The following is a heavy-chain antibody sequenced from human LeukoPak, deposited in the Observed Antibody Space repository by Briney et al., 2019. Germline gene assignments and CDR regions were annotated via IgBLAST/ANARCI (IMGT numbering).Heavy chain of an antibody. D-gene: IGHD2-15*01. CDR3: AGVGYCSGGFCYYYYYGMDV. CDR2: ISSDSSYI. CDR1: GFTFSSYS. Sequence: SGGSLRLSCAASGFTFSSYSMNWVRQAPGKGLEWVSSISSDSSYIYYADSVKGRFTISRDNAKNPLYLQMNSLRAEDTAVYYCAGVGYCSGGFCYYYYYGMDVWGQGTTVTVSS. J-gene: IGHJ6*02. V-gene: IGHV3-21*01.